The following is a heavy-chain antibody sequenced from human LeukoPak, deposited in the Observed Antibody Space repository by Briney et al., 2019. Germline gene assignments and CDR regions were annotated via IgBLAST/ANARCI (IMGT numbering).Heavy chain of an antibody. J-gene: IGHJ3*02. CDR3: ARGGDIVGTSRSAFDI. CDR2: IYSSGST. V-gene: IGHV3-53*01. CDR1: GFTVSNNY. Sequence: GGSLRLSCAASGFTVSNNYMSWVRQAPGKGLEWVSLIYSSGSTDYAGSVKGRFTISRDNSKNTLYLQMNSLRDEDTAVYYCARGGDIVGTSRSAFDIWGQGTMVTVSS. D-gene: IGHD1-26*01.